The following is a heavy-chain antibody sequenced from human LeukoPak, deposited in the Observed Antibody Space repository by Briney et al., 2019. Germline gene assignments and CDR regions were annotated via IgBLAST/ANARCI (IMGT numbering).Heavy chain of an antibody. Sequence: SETLPLTCAVYGGSFSGYYWGWIRQPPGKGLEWIGEINHSGSTNYNPSLKSRVTISVDTSKNQFSLKLSSVTAADTAVYYCARGPGRAMYSSGWYRYGMDVWGQGTTVTVSS. J-gene: IGHJ6*02. CDR3: ARGPGRAMYSSGWYRYGMDV. CDR2: INHSGST. D-gene: IGHD6-19*01. V-gene: IGHV4-34*01. CDR1: GGSFSGYY.